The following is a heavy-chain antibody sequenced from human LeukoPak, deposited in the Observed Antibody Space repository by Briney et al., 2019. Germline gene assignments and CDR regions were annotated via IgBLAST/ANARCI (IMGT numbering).Heavy chain of an antibody. D-gene: IGHD3-3*01. J-gene: IGHJ4*02. CDR2: IISTGSSI. CDR1: GFTFNSYW. V-gene: IGHV3-21*01. CDR3: ARAQSVDS. Sequence: GGSLRLSCAASGFTFNSYWMHWVRQAPGKGLEWVSSIISTGSSIYYADSMKGRFTISRDNAKSSLYLQLNSLRAEDTAVYYCARAQSVDSWGQGTLVTVSS.